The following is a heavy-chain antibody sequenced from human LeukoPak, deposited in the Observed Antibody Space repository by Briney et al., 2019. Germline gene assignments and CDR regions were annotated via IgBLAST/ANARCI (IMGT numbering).Heavy chain of an antibody. D-gene: IGHD2-2*01. V-gene: IGHV3-30*18. CDR3: AKSGAYCSSTSCQPDY. Sequence: PGRSLRLSCAASGFTFSSYGMHWVRQAPGKGLEWVAVISYDGSNKYYADSVKGRFTISRDNSKNTLYLQMNSLRAEDTAVYYCAKSGAYCSSTSCQPDYWGQGTLVTVSS. J-gene: IGHJ4*02. CDR2: ISYDGSNK. CDR1: GFTFSSYG.